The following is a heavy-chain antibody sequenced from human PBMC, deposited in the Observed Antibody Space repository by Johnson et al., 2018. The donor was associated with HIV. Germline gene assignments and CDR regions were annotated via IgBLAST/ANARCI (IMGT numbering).Heavy chain of an antibody. CDR1: GFTFSSYG. CDR2: INSDGSST. D-gene: IGHD4-17*01. CDR3: AKTRTTVTTIDAFDI. V-gene: IGHV3-NL1*01. Sequence: VQLVESGGGVVQPGRSLRLSCAASGFTFSSYGMHWVRQAPGTGLEWVSRINSDGSSTSYADSVKGRFTISRDNSKNTLYLQMKSLRAEDTAVYYCAKTRTTVTTIDAFDIWGQGTMVTVSS. J-gene: IGHJ3*02.